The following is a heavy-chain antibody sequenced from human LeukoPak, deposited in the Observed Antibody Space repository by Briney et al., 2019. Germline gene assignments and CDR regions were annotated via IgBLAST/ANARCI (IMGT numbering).Heavy chain of an antibody. V-gene: IGHV3-15*01. CDR2: IKSKTDGGTT. J-gene: IGHJ3*02. D-gene: IGHD3-16*02. CDR1: GFTFSNAW. CDR3: TTDPRIMITFGGVIVSGAFDI. Sequence: GGSLRLSCAASGFTFSNAWMSWVRQAPGKGLEWVGRIKSKTDGGTTDYAAPVKGRFTISRDDSKNTLYLQMNSLKTEDTGVYYCTTDPRIMITFGGVIVSGAFDIWGQGTMVTVSS.